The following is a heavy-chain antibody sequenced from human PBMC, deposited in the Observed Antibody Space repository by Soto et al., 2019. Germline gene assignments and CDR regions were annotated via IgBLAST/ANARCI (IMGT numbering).Heavy chain of an antibody. Sequence: GGSLRLSCAASGFTFSSYDMHWVRQATGKGLEWVSAIGTAGDTYYPGSVKGRFTISRENAKNSLYLQMNSLRAGDTAVYYCARVLQGYYDSSGYYQYYDYWGQGTLVTVYS. J-gene: IGHJ4*02. CDR1: GFTFSSYD. D-gene: IGHD3-22*01. CDR2: IGTAGDT. V-gene: IGHV3-13*01. CDR3: ARVLQGYYDSSGYYQYYDY.